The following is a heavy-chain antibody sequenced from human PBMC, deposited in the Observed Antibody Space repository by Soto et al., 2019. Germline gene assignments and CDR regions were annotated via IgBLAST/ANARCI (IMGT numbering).Heavy chain of an antibody. Sequence: SETLSLTCTVSGGSISSYYWSWIRQPPGKGLEWIGYIYYSGSTNYNPSLKSRVTISVDTSKNQFSLKLSSVTAADTAVYYCARLWGGSYPSIAAAGPSDYWGQGTLVTVSS. V-gene: IGHV4-59*01. J-gene: IGHJ4*02. CDR2: IYYSGST. D-gene: IGHD6-13*01. CDR3: ARLWGGSYPSIAAAGPSDY. CDR1: GGSISSYY.